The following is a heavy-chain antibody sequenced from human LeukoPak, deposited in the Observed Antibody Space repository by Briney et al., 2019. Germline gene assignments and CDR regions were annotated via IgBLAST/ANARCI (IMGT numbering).Heavy chain of an antibody. D-gene: IGHD6-13*01. Sequence: ASETLSLTCSVSGGSIHSHYWSWIRQSPGKGLEWIGYVFNGGSTNYNPSLKSRVTTSLDTSRDQFSLRLSSVTAADTAIYYCASRPAGSTWYGVFDYWSQGTLVTVSS. J-gene: IGHJ4*02. CDR3: ASRPAGSTWYGVFDY. V-gene: IGHV4-59*11. CDR1: GGSIHSHY. CDR2: VFNGGST.